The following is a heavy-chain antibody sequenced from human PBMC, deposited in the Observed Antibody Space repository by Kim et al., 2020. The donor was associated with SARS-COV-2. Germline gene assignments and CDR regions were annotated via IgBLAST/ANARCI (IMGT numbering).Heavy chain of an antibody. Sequence: GGSLRLSCAASGFTFSSYAMSWVRQAPGKGLEWVSAISGSGGSTYYADSVKGRFTISRDNSKNTLYLQMNSLRAEDTAVYYCAKDVSRRLWLRGDYWGQGTLVTVSS. J-gene: IGHJ4*02. D-gene: IGHD5-18*01. CDR1: GFTFSSYA. CDR2: ISGSGGST. CDR3: AKDVSRRLWLRGDY. V-gene: IGHV3-23*01.